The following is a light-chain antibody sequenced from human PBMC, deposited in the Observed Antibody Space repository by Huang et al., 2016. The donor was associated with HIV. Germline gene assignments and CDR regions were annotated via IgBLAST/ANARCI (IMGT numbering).Light chain of an antibody. CDR1: QAIGTY. J-gene: IGKJ5*01. CDR3: QQSYSALIT. V-gene: IGKV1-39*01. CDR2: GAS. Sequence: IQLTQSPTSLSASVGDRVAIACRASQAIGTYLNWLQQKPGRAPKLLISGASSLHSGIPSRFIGSGSGTEFTLTIRGLQFDDFATYFCQQSYSALITFGQGTRLEIK.